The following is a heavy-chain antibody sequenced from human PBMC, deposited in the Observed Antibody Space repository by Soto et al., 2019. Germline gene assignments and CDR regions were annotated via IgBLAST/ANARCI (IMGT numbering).Heavy chain of an antibody. J-gene: IGHJ5*02. CDR2: IYARGST. CDR1: GDSISSGAYS. D-gene: IGHD4-17*01. CDR3: ARTLDYGGSAGSNWFDP. V-gene: IGHV4-30-2*01. Sequence: SQTLSLTCAVSGDSISSGAYSWSWIRHPQGKGLECIGYIYARGSTYYNPSLKSRVTMSVDRSKNQFSLNLSSVTAADTAVYFCARTLDYGGSAGSNWFDPWGQGILVTVYS.